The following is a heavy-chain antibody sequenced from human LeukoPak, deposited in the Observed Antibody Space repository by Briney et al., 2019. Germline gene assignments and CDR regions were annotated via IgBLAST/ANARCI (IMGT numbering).Heavy chain of an antibody. CDR2: ICYNGNT. D-gene: IGHD3-16*02. J-gene: IGHJ5*02. CDR3: ARHKSRIDWFDP. CDR1: GDSISSSGYC. V-gene: IGHV4-39*01. Sequence: SETLSLTCTLSGDSISSSGYCWGWIRQPPGKGLECVGLICYNGNTYYTPSPKGRVTISVDTSKNQFSLRLSSVTAADTAMYYCARHKSRIDWFDPWSQGTLVTVSS.